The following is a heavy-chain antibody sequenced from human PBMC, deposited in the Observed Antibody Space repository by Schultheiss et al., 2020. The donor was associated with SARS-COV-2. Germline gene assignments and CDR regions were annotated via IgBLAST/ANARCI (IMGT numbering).Heavy chain of an antibody. CDR3: ARSTWNYAGYFDY. CDR1: GGSISSYY. D-gene: IGHD1-7*01. CDR2: IYYSGST. J-gene: IGHJ4*02. Sequence: SETLSLTCTVSGGSISSYYWSWIRQPPGKGLEWIGYIYYSGSTYYNPSLKSRVTISVDTSKNQFSLKLSSVTAADTAVYYCARSTWNYAGYFDYLGQGSLVTVAS. V-gene: IGHV4-59*06.